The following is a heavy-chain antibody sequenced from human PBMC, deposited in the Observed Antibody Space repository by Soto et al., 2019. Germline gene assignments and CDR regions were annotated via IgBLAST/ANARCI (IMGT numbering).Heavy chain of an antibody. J-gene: IGHJ4*02. CDR1: GLTFSNYA. CDR3: ASDSSLDY. CDR2: IYSGGST. Sequence: GGSLRLSCATSGLTFSNYAMSWVRQAPGKGLEWVSVIYSGGSTYYADSVKGRFTISRDNSKNTLYLQMNSLRAEDTAVYYCASDSSLDYWGQGTLVTVSS. D-gene: IGHD3-10*01. V-gene: IGHV3-53*01.